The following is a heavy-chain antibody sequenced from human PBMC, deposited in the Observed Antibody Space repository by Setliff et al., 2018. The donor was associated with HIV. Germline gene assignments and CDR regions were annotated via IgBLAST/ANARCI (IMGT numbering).Heavy chain of an antibody. CDR3: ARDVGHCTNGVCYVY. D-gene: IGHD2-8*01. CDR2: IIPLHGIA. Sequence: GASVKVSCKASGGTFSSYAITWVRQAPGQGLEWMGGIIPLHGIANYIQKFQGRVTITADKSTTTAYMELTSLRSEDMAVYYCARDVGHCTNGVCYVYWGQGTLVTVSS. J-gene: IGHJ4*02. V-gene: IGHV1-69*10. CDR1: GGTFSSYA.